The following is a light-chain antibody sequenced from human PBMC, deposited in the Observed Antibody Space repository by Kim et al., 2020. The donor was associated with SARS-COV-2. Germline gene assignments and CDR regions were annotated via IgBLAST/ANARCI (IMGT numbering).Light chain of an antibody. J-gene: IGLJ1*01. CDR2: DVN. V-gene: IGLV2-8*01. Sequence: QSVTISCTGTSGDLGSDNHVSWYQQHPDKAPKLLIYDVNKRPSGISDRFSGSKSGNTASLTVSGLQADDDADYYCTSYTAGTTFYVFGTGTKVTVL. CDR1: SGDLGSDNH. CDR3: TSYTAGTTFYV.